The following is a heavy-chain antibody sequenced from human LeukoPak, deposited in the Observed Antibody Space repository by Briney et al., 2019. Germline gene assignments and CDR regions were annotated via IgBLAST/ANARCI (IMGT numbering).Heavy chain of an antibody. D-gene: IGHD6-19*01. CDR1: GYTFTGYY. CDR2: INPNSGGT. CDR3: ARRQSGPYYYYYYYMDV. Sequence: GASVKVSCKASGYTFTGYYMHWVRQAPGQGLEWMGWINPNSGGTNYAQKFQGRVTMTRDTSISTAYMELSRLRSDDTAVYYCARRQSGPYYYYYYYMDVWGKGTTVTVSS. V-gene: IGHV1-2*02. J-gene: IGHJ6*03.